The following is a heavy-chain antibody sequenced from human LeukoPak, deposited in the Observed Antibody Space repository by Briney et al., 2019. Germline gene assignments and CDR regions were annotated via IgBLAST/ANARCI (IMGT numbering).Heavy chain of an antibody. CDR2: ISYDGSNK. CDR3: ARKNIVVPALYYYYYYMDV. J-gene: IGHJ6*03. D-gene: IGHD2-2*01. CDR1: GFTFSSYA. V-gene: IGHV3-30*04. Sequence: GGSLRLSCAASGFTFSSYAMHWVRQAPGKGLEWVAVISYDGSNKYYADSVKGRFTISRDNSKNTLYLQMNSLRAEDTAVYYCARKNIVVPALYYYYYYMDVWGKGTTVTVSS.